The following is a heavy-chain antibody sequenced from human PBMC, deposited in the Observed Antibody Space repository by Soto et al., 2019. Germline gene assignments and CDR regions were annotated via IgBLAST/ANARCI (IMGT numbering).Heavy chain of an antibody. CDR3: AKEIMPGEYYYGMDV. CDR1: GFSFGGYG. Sequence: GGSLRLSCAASGFSFGGYGMHWVRQAPGKGLEWVAVISYDGSNKYYADSVKGRFTISRDNSKNTLYLQMNSLRAEDTAVYYCAKEIMPGEYYYGMDVWGQGTTVTVSS. CDR2: ISYDGSNK. J-gene: IGHJ6*02. V-gene: IGHV3-30*18. D-gene: IGHD3-16*01.